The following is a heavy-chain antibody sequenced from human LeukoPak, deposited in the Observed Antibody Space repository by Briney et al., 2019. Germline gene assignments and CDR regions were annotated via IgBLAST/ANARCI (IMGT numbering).Heavy chain of an antibody. CDR1: GFTFSSYW. D-gene: IGHD2-15*01. V-gene: IGHV3-74*01. Sequence: GGSLRLSCAASGFTFSSYWMHWVRQAPGKGLVRVSRINSDGSSTSYADSVKGRFTISRDNAKNTLYLQMNSLRAEDTAVYYCARRYCSGGSCQTFDYWGQGTLVTVSS. J-gene: IGHJ4*02. CDR2: INSDGSST. CDR3: ARRYCSGGSCQTFDY.